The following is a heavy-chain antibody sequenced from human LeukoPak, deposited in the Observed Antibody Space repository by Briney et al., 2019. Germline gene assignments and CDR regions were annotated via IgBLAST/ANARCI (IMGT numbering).Heavy chain of an antibody. D-gene: IGHD6-6*01. CDR1: GFSFSGHW. CDR3: ARGPNSNWSGLDF. CDR2: ISPTGSTT. J-gene: IGHJ4*02. Sequence: PGGSLRLSCTASGFSFSGHWMHWARQLPGKGLVWVPRISPTGSTTSYADSVKGRFTVSRDNAKNTLYLQVSNLRAEDTAVYYCARGPNSNWSGLDFWGQGTLLTVSS. V-gene: IGHV3-74*01.